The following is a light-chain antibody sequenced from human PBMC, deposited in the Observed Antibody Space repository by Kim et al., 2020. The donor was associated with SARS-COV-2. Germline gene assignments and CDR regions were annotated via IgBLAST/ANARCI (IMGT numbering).Light chain of an antibody. J-gene: IGLJ2*01. Sequence: GKRATISCSGGTSNIGSDYAYWYQQLPGTAPKVLIYRNNQRPSGVPDRFSGSKSDTSASLAISGLRSEDEGDYYCASWDDSLSGLVFGGGTQLTVL. CDR2: RNN. CDR1: TSNIGSDY. V-gene: IGLV1-47*01. CDR3: ASWDDSLSGLV.